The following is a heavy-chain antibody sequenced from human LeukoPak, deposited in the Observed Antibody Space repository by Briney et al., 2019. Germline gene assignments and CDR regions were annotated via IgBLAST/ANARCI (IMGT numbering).Heavy chain of an antibody. Sequence: GGSLRLSCAASGFTFSSYWMSWVRQAPGKGLEWVANIKQDGSEKYNVDSVKGRFTISRDNAKNSLYLQMNSLRAEDTAVYYCARSLYYYDSSGYPNYHWGQGTLVTVSS. D-gene: IGHD3-22*01. CDR1: GFTFSSYW. J-gene: IGHJ4*02. CDR2: IKQDGSEK. V-gene: IGHV3-7*01. CDR3: ARSLYYYDSSGYPNYH.